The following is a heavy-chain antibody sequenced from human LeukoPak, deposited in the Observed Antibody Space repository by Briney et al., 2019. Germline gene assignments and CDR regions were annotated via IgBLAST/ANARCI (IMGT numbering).Heavy chain of an antibody. Sequence: SETLSLTCTVSGGSISSSSYYWGWIRQPPGKGLEWIGSIYHSGSTYYNPSLKSRVTISVDTSKNQFSLKLSSVTAADTAVYYCATDYGDYQRGGSLFDPWGQGTLVTVSS. CDR2: IYHSGST. V-gene: IGHV4-39*07. CDR3: ATDYGDYQRGGSLFDP. CDR1: GGSISSSSYY. D-gene: IGHD4-17*01. J-gene: IGHJ5*02.